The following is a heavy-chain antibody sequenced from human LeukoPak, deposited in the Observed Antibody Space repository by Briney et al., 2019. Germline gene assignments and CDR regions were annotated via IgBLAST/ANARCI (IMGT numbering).Heavy chain of an antibody. CDR2: ISYIGST. J-gene: IGHJ4*02. D-gene: IGHD3-3*01. Sequence: SETLSLTCTVSGGSVSSGSYYWTWLRQPPGKGLEWIGYISYIGSTNYNPSLNSRLTISVDTSKNQFSLKLSSVTAADTAVYYCQSRFLEWLLDYWGQGTLVTVSS. CDR3: QSRFLEWLLDY. V-gene: IGHV4-61*01. CDR1: GGSVSSGSYY.